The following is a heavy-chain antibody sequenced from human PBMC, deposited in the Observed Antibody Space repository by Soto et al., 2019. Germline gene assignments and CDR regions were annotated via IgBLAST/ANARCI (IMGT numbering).Heavy chain of an antibody. CDR3: ARAPGYSYGYYFDY. Sequence: VQLVESGGGVVQPGRSLRLSCAASGITFSSYGMHWVRQAPGKGLEWVAVIWYDGSNKYYADSVKGRFTISRDNSKNTLYLQMNSLRAEDTAVYYCARAPGYSYGYYFDYWGQGTLVTVSS. D-gene: IGHD5-18*01. CDR2: IWYDGSNK. V-gene: IGHV3-33*01. J-gene: IGHJ4*02. CDR1: GITFSSYG.